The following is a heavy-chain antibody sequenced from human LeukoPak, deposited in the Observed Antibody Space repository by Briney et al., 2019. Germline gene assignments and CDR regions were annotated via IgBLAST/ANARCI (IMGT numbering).Heavy chain of an antibody. CDR2: IYPGDSDT. V-gene: IGHV5-51*01. CDR1: GXSFTSYC. Sequence: GESLKISFKGSGXSFTSYCIGWVRQMPGKGMEWMGIIYPGDSDTRYSPSFQGQVTISADKSISTAYLQWSSLKASDTAMYYCARHVDNHWFDPWGQGTLVTVSS. CDR3: ARHVDNHWFDP. J-gene: IGHJ5*02. D-gene: IGHD5-12*01.